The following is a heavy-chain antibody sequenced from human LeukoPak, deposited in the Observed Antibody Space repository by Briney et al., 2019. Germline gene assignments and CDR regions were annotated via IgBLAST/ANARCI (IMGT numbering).Heavy chain of an antibody. CDR2: IYYSGST. CDR3: ARRISSSWYYFDY. V-gene: IGHV4-39*01. Sequence: SETLSLTCTVSGGSLSSSSYYWGWIRQPPGKGLEWFGSIYYSGSTYYNPSLKSRVTISVDTSKNQLSLKLSSVTAADTAVYYRARRISSSWYYFDYWGQGTLVTVSS. J-gene: IGHJ4*02. CDR1: GGSLSSSSYY. D-gene: IGHD6-13*01.